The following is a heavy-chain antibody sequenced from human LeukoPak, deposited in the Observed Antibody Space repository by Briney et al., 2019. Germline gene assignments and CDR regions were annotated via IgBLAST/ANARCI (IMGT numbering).Heavy chain of an antibody. CDR1: GGTFSSYA. CDR2: IIPIFGTA. CDR3: ARIMLSWREFDC. V-gene: IGHV1-69*13. Sequence: SVKVSCKASGGTFSSYAISWVRQAPGQGLEWMGGIIPIFGTANYAQKFQGRVTITADESTSTAYMELSSLRSEDTAVYYCARIMLSWREFDCWGQGTLVTVSS. D-gene: IGHD1-26*01. J-gene: IGHJ4*02.